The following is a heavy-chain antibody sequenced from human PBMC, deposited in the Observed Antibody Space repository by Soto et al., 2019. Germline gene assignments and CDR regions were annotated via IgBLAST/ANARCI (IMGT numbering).Heavy chain of an antibody. CDR3: ASNSGTGSGLDV. J-gene: IGHJ3*01. V-gene: IGHV4-4*02. D-gene: IGHD2-15*01. Sequence: QVQLQESGPGLVKPSGTLSLTCAVSGGSISTSNWWTWVRQAPGKGLEWIGEIYHTGLTNYIPSLKSRVIMAVDRSRSQFSLKINSLSAVDTAVYYCASNSGTGSGLDVWGQWTMVAVSS. CDR1: GGSISTSNW. CDR2: IYHTGLT.